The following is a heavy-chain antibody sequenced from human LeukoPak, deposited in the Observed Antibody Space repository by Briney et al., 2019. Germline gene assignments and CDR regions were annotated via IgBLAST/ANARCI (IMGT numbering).Heavy chain of an antibody. Sequence: SETLSLTCGVSGGSVSSTNWWTWIRQPPGKGLEWIGGVHLDGRTNFNPSLKSRLTMSVDLSENHVSLKLTSVTAADTAVYYCSRENGAFSPFGYWGQGTLVTVLS. V-gene: IGHV4-4*02. CDR2: VHLDGRT. CDR1: GGSVSSTNW. J-gene: IGHJ4*02. D-gene: IGHD2-8*01. CDR3: SRENGAFSPFGY.